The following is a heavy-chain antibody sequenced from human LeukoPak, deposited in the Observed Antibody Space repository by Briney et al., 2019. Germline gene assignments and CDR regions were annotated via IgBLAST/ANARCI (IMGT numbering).Heavy chain of an antibody. CDR1: GFTFSSYW. CDR2: IKEDGSDK. V-gene: IGHV3-7*02. J-gene: IGHJ6*02. CDR3: ARGPCSSTSCNGFYGMDV. Sequence: GGSLRLSCAASGFTFSSYWMSWVRQAPGKGLEWVAHIKEDGSDKNYVDSVKGRFTISRDNAKNSLYLQMNSLRVEDTAVYYCARGPCSSTSCNGFYGMDVWGQGTTVTVSS. D-gene: IGHD2-2*01.